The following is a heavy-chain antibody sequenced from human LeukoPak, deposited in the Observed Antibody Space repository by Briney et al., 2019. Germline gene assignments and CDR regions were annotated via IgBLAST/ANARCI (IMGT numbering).Heavy chain of an antibody. CDR2: ISYDGSNK. V-gene: IGHV3-30*03. Sequence: PGRSLRLSCAASGFTFSSYGMHWVRQAPGKGLEWVAVISYDGSNKYYADSVKGRFTISRDNAKNSLYLQMNSLRAEDTAVYYCARDSSGWGFYSDSWGQGTLVAVSS. D-gene: IGHD6-19*01. CDR1: GFTFSSYG. CDR3: ARDSSGWGFYSDS. J-gene: IGHJ4*02.